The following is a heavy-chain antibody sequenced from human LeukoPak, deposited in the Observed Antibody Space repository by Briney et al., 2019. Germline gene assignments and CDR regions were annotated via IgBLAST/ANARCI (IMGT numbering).Heavy chain of an antibody. J-gene: IGHJ4*02. Sequence: PGGSLRLSCAASGFTFSSYAMSWVRQAPGKGLEWVSAISGSGGSTYYADSVKGRFTISRDNSKNTLYLQMNSLRAEDTAVYYCAKVQPQYSSSWPYYFDYWGQGTLVTVSS. D-gene: IGHD6-13*01. CDR3: AKVQPQYSSSWPYYFDY. V-gene: IGHV3-23*01. CDR2: ISGSGGST. CDR1: GFTFSSYA.